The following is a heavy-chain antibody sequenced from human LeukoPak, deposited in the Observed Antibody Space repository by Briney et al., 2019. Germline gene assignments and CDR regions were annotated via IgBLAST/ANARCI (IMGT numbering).Heavy chain of an antibody. CDR3: ARDGRITIFGVVISDYMDV. Sequence: GGSLRLSCAASGFTFSSYWMHWVRQVPGKGLVWVSRINSDGSSTSYADSVKGRFIISRDNAKNTLYLQMDSLRAEDTAVYYCARDGRITIFGVVISDYMDVWGKGTTVTVSS. CDR2: INSDGSST. J-gene: IGHJ6*03. CDR1: GFTFSSYW. D-gene: IGHD3-3*01. V-gene: IGHV3-74*01.